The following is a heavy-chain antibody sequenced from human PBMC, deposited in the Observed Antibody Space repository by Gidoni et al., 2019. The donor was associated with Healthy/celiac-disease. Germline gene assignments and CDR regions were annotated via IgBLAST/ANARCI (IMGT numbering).Heavy chain of an antibody. CDR2: ISSSSSYI. CDR3: ARGGGLYGLLFGY. Sequence: EVQLVESGGGLVKPGGSLRLSCAASGFTFSRYSMNWVRQAPGKGLEWVSSISSSSSYIYYADSVKGRFTISRDNAKNSLYLQMNSLRAEDTAVYYCARGGGLYGLLFGYWGQGTLVTVSS. V-gene: IGHV3-21*01. J-gene: IGHJ4*02. D-gene: IGHD3-10*01. CDR1: GFTFSRYS.